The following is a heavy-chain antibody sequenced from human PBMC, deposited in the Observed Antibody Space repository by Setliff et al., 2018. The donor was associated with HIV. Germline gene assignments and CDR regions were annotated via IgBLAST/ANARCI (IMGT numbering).Heavy chain of an antibody. CDR1: GASFTDHY. CDR3: ASWGRARRANYNFWSGSSWFDP. CDR2: VFHTGDT. J-gene: IGHJ5*02. D-gene: IGHD3-3*01. V-gene: IGHV4-59*11. Sequence: SETLSLTCIVSGASFTDHYWSWIRQPPGKGLEWIGYVFHTGDTAYNPSLESRVTISLDRSKNQFALQMTSVTTADTAVYYCASWGRARRANYNFWSGSSWFDPWGQGILVTVSS.